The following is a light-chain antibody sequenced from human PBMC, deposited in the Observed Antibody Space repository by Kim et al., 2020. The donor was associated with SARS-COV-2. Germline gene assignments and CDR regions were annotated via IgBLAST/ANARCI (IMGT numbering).Light chain of an antibody. J-gene: IGKJ1*01. CDR2: KAS. CDR3: QQYETYGT. CDR1: QNIDNW. Sequence: DIQMTQSPSTLSASVGDRVTITCRASQNIDNWLAWYQQKPGKAPNLLIYKASRLHSGVPSRFSGSGSGTEFTLTISSLQPDDFAIYFCQQYETYGTFGLGTKVDIK. V-gene: IGKV1-5*03.